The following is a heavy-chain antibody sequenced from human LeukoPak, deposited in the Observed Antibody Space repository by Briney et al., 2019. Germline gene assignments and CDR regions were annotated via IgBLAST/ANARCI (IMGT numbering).Heavy chain of an antibody. D-gene: IGHD4-11*01. CDR3: AGGGDYSSLLDY. CDR2: TSAYNGNT. J-gene: IGHJ4*02. V-gene: IGHV1-18*04. Sequence: GGAVKVFCKASAYTFTSYGISCVRQPPGQELLWMGSTSAYNGNTNYAQKLQARVTMTTDTSTSTAYMELRSLRSDDTAVNYCAGGGDYSSLLDYWGEGTLVTVSS. CDR1: AYTFTSYG.